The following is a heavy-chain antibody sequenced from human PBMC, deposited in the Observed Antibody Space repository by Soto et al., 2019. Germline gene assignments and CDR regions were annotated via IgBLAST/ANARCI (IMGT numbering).Heavy chain of an antibody. CDR3: ARDKYDFWSGCTRTVI. D-gene: IGHD3-3*01. J-gene: IGHJ4*02. V-gene: IGHV1-18*04. CDR2: ISAYNGNT. Sequence: WASVKVSCKASGYTFTSYGISCGRQAPGQGLEWMGWISAYNGNTNYAQKLQGRVTMTTDTSTSTAYMELRSLRSDDTAVYYCARDKYDFWSGCTRTVIWGQGTLVTVSS. CDR1: GYTFTSYG.